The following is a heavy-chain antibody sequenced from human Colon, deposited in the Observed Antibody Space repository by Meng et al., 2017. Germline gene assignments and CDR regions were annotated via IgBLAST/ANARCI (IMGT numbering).Heavy chain of an antibody. CDR2: TSHSGST. V-gene: IGHV4-4*02. CDR3: ASSDYYRSDY. D-gene: IGHD3-22*01. Sequence: QGQLQESGPGLVKPSETPSRTCAVSGGSISRSYWWSWVRQPPGKGLEWIGETSHSGSTNYSPSLKSRVTISLDKSKNQLSLKLNSVTAADTAVYYCASSDYYRSDYWGQGTLVTVSS. J-gene: IGHJ4*02. CDR1: GGSISRSYW.